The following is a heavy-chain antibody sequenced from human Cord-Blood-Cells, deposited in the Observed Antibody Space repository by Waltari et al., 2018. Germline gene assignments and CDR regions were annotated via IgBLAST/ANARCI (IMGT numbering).Heavy chain of an antibody. CDR3: ASLWDHYCTNGVCYGAY. Sequence: QVQLVQSGAEVKKPGSSVKVSCQDSGGTFSSYAISWVRHAPGQGLEWMGGIIPIFGTANYAQKFQGRVTITADESTSTAYMELSSLRSEDTAVYYCASLWDHYCTNGVCYGAYWGQGTLVTVSS. V-gene: IGHV1-69*01. CDR2: IIPIFGTA. CDR1: GGTFSSYA. J-gene: IGHJ4*02. D-gene: IGHD2-8*01.